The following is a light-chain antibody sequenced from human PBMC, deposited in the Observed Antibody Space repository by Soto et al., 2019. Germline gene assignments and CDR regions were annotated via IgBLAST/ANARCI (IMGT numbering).Light chain of an antibody. Sequence: EIVLTQSPGTLSLSPGERATLSCRASQSVSSNYLAWYQQKPGQAPRLLIYGASSRATGIPDRFSGSGSGTDFTLTIRRLEPEDFAVYYCKQSGSSPITFGQGTRLEIK. V-gene: IGKV3-20*01. J-gene: IGKJ5*01. CDR1: QSVSSNY. CDR2: GAS. CDR3: KQSGSSPIT.